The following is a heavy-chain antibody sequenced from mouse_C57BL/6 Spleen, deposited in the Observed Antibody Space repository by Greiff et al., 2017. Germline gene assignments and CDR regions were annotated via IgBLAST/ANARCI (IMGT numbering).Heavy chain of an antibody. J-gene: IGHJ1*03. CDR1: GYTFTGYW. Sequence: VQLQQSGAELMKPGASVKLSCKATGYTFTGYWIEWVKQRPGHGLEWIGEILPGSGSTNYTEKFKGKATFTADTSSNTAYMQLISLTTEDTAIYYCARSSSNWCVDVWGTGTTGTVSS. CDR2: ILPGSGST. CDR3: ARSSSNWCVDV. V-gene: IGHV1-9*01. D-gene: IGHD1-1*01.